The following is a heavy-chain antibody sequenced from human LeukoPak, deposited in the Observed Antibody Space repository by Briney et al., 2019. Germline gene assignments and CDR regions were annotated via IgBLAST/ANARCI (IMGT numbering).Heavy chain of an antibody. CDR3: AREQDSGSYPDY. J-gene: IGHJ4*02. Sequence: ASVTVSCKASGYTFTSYDINWVRQATGQGLGWMGWMNPNSGNTGYAQKFQGRVTMTRNTSISTAYMELSSLRSEDTAVYYCAREQDSGSYPDYWGQGTLVTVSS. CDR1: GYTFTSYD. V-gene: IGHV1-8*01. D-gene: IGHD1-26*01. CDR2: MNPNSGNT.